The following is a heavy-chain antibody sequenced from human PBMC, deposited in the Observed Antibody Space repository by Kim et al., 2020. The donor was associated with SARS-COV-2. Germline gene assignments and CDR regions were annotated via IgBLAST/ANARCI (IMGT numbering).Heavy chain of an antibody. Sequence: PSLKSRVTISVDKSKNQFSLKLSSVTAADTAVYYCARERDYYDSSGYLDYWGQGTLVTVSS. J-gene: IGHJ4*02. V-gene: IGHV4-4*02. D-gene: IGHD3-22*01. CDR3: ARERDYYDSSGYLDY.